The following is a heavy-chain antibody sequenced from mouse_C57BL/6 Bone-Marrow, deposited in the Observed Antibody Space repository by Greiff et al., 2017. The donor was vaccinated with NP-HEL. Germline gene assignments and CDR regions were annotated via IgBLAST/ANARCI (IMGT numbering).Heavy chain of an antibody. J-gene: IGHJ4*01. V-gene: IGHV6-3*01. CDR1: GFTFSNYW. CDR2: IRLKSDNYAT. CDR3: TGGYGNLPLYAMDY. Sequence: DVQLQESGGGLVQPGGSMKLSCVASGFTFSNYWMNWVRQSPEKGLEWVAQIRLKSDNYATHYAESVKGRFTISRDDSKSSVYLQMNNLRAEDTGIYYCTGGYGNLPLYAMDYWGQGTSVTVSS. D-gene: IGHD2-1*01.